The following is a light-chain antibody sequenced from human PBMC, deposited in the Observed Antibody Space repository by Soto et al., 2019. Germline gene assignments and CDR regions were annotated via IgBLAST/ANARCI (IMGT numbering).Light chain of an antibody. CDR1: QSVSNY. J-gene: IGKJ5*01. CDR3: QQRSNWPPIT. Sequence: EIVLTQSPATLSLSPGERATLSCRASQSVSNYLAWYQQRPGQAPRLLIYDASNRATGIPARFSGSGSETDFTLTISSLEPEDFAVYYCQQRSNWPPITFGQGTRLEMK. CDR2: DAS. V-gene: IGKV3-11*01.